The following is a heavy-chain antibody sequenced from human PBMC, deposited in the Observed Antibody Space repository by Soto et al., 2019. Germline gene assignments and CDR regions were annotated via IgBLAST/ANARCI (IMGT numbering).Heavy chain of an antibody. CDR3: ARSSSGPPPDAFDI. J-gene: IGHJ3*02. CDR2: ISAYNGNK. D-gene: IGHD6-19*01. V-gene: IGHV1-18*01. CDR1: GYTFTSYG. Sequence: ASVKVSCKCSGYTFTSYGITWVRQAPGQGLEWMGWISAYNGNKNYAQKLQGRVTMTTDTSTSTAYMELRSLRSDDTAVYYCARSSSGPPPDAFDIWGQGTMVTVSS.